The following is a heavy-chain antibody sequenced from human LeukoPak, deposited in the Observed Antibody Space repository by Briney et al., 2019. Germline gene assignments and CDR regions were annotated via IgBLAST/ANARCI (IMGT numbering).Heavy chain of an antibody. CDR1: GFTFSSYA. Sequence: SGGSLRLSCAASGFTFSSYAMSWVRQAPGKGLEWVSAFSGSGGDTYYADSVKGRFTISRDNSKNTLYLQMNSLRAEDTAVYYCARELREHGAFDIWGQGTVVTVSS. D-gene: IGHD1-26*01. V-gene: IGHV3-23*01. CDR3: ARELREHGAFDI. J-gene: IGHJ3*02. CDR2: FSGSGGDT.